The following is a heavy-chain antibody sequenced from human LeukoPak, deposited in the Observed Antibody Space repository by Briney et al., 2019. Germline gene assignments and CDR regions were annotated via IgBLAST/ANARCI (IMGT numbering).Heavy chain of an antibody. D-gene: IGHD6-19*01. CDR2: IWYDGNNK. V-gene: IGHV3-33*01. CDR1: GFTFSSYG. J-gene: IGHJ6*02. CDR3: ARDPYSSGWYPIDYYYYGMDV. Sequence: PGRSLRLSRAASGFTFSSYGMHWVRQAPGKGLEWVALIWYDGNNKYYADSVKGRFTISGDNSKNTLYLQLNSLRAEDTAVYYCARDPYSSGWYPIDYYYYGMDVWGQGTTVTVSS.